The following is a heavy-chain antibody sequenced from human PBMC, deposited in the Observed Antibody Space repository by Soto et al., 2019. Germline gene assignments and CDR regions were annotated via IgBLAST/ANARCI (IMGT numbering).Heavy chain of an antibody. D-gene: IGHD3-10*01. V-gene: IGHV3-30-3*01. CDR1: GFTFSSYA. CDR3: ARDFPPPDYYGSGSYLWEDYYYGMDV. CDR2: ISYDGSNK. J-gene: IGHJ6*02. Sequence: PGGSLRLSCAASGFTFSSYAMHWVRQAPGKGLEWVAVISYDGSNKYYADSVKGRFTISRDNSKNTLYLQMNSLRAEDTAVYYCARDFPPPDYYGSGSYLWEDYYYGMDVWGHGTTVTVSS.